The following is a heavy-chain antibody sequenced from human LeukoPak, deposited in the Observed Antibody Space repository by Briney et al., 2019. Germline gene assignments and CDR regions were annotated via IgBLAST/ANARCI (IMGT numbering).Heavy chain of an antibody. Sequence: GGSLRLSCAASGFTVSSNYMSWVRQAPGKGLEWVSVIYSGGSTYYADSVKGRFTISRDNSKNTLYLQMNSLRAEDTAVYYCARESAETDAAMVVDYWGQGTLVTVSS. J-gene: IGHJ4*02. CDR3: ARESAETDAAMVVDY. CDR2: IYSGGST. V-gene: IGHV3-66*01. CDR1: GFTVSSNY. D-gene: IGHD5-18*01.